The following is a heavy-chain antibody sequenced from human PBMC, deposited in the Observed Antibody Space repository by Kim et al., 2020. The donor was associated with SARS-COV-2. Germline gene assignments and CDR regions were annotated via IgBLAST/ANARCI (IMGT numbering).Heavy chain of an antibody. CDR1: GFTFSSYS. CDR3: ARDLPGVLWFGADAAFDY. V-gene: IGHV3-48*02. J-gene: IGHJ4*02. D-gene: IGHD3-10*01. Sequence: GGSLRLSCASSGFTFSSYSMNWVRQAPGKGLEWVSYISSSSSTIYYADSVKGRFTISRDNAKNSLYLQMNSLRDEDTAVYYCARDLPGVLWFGADAAFDYWGQGTLVTVSS. CDR2: ISSSSSTI.